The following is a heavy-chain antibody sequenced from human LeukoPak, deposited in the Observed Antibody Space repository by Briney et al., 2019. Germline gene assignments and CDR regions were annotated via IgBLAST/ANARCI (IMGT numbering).Heavy chain of an antibody. CDR2: INAGNGNT. CDR1: GYTFTSYA. V-gene: IGHV1-3*01. D-gene: IGHD5-12*01. Sequence: ASVKVSCEASGYTFTSYAMHWVRQAPGQRLEWMGWINAGNGNTKYSQKFQGRVTITRDTSASTAYMELSSLRSEDTAVYYCARDGDSGYEYYYYYGMDVWGKGTTVTVSS. CDR3: ARDGDSGYEYYYYYGMDV. J-gene: IGHJ6*04.